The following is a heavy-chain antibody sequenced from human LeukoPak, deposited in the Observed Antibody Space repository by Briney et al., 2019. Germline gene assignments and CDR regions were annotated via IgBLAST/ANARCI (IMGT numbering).Heavy chain of an antibody. D-gene: IGHD3-22*01. CDR1: GASITSGGYY. J-gene: IGHJ6*03. V-gene: IGHV4-31*03. Sequence: PSETLSLTCTVSGASITSGGYYWSWIRQHPGKGLEWIGYIYYSGSTYYNPSLKSRVTISGDTSENQFSLKLSSVTAADTAVYYCARRTYYYESSGYYYYYMDVWGKGTTVTVSS. CDR3: ARRTYYYESSGYYYYYMDV. CDR2: IYYSGST.